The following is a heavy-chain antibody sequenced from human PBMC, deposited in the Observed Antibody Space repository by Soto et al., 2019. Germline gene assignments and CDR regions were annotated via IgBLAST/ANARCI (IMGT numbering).Heavy chain of an antibody. Sequence: PSKTLSLNCAMSGDNVSRNIGAWSWIRQSPSRGLEWLGRTLYRSKWHEDYAISMQGRIIINADTSKNQFSLQLNSVTPEDTAVYFCASEKRTMPGSRGYFDYWGQGTLVTVSS. D-gene: IGHD2-2*01. CDR3: ASEKRTMPGSRGYFDY. CDR2: TLYRSKWHE. V-gene: IGHV6-1*01. CDR1: GDNVSRNIGA. J-gene: IGHJ4*02.